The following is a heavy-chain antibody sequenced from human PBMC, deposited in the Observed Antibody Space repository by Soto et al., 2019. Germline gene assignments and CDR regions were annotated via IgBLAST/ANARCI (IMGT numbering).Heavy chain of an antibody. CDR3: ASHYDSSGYYYRGLDY. V-gene: IGHV1-69*13. Sequence: TSVKVACKRSGYTFTSYGISWVRQAPGQGLEWMGGIIPIFGTADYAQKFQGRVTITADESTSTGNMELSSLRSEDTAVYYCASHYDSSGYYYRGLDYWGQGTLVTVS. J-gene: IGHJ4*02. CDR1: GYTFTSYG. D-gene: IGHD3-22*01. CDR2: IIPIFGTA.